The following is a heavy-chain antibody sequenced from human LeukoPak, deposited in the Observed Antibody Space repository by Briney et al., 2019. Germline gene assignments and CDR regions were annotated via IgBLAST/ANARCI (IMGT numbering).Heavy chain of an antibody. D-gene: IGHD2-2*01. V-gene: IGHV4-59*08. CDR1: GGSISSYY. J-gene: IGHJ5*02. CDR3: ARNPAQLPGGFDP. CDR2: IYYSGST. Sequence: PSETLSLTCTVSGGSISSYYWSWIRQPPGKGLEWIGYIYYSGSTNYNPSLKSRVTISVDTSKNQFSLKLSSVTAADTAVYYCARNPAQLPGGFDPWGQGTLVTVSS.